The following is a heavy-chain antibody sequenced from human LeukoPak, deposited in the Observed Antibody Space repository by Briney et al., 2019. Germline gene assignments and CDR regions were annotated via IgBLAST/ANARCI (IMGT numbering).Heavy chain of an antibody. Sequence: QPGRSLRLSCTASGFTFGDYAMHWVRQAPGKGLEWVAVISYDGSNKYYADSVKGRFTISRDNSKNTLYLQMNSLRAEDTAVYYCARVQEQWLTLVNFDFWGQGTLVTVSS. CDR3: ARVQEQWLTLVNFDF. V-gene: IGHV3-30-3*01. CDR1: GFTFGDYA. J-gene: IGHJ4*02. D-gene: IGHD6-19*01. CDR2: ISYDGSNK.